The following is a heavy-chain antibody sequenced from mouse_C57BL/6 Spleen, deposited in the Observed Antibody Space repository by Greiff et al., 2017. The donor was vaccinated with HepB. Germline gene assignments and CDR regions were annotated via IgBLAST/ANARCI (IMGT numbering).Heavy chain of an antibody. J-gene: IGHJ1*03. V-gene: IGHV1-26*01. Sequence: EVQLQQSGPELVKPGASVKISCKASGYTFTDYYMNWVKQSHGKSLEWIGDINPNNGGTSYNQKFKGKATLTVDKSSSTAYMELRSLTSEDSAVYYCARWGSYWYFDVWGTVTTVTVSS. CDR2: INPNNGGT. CDR1: GYTFTDYY. CDR3: ARWGSYWYFDV.